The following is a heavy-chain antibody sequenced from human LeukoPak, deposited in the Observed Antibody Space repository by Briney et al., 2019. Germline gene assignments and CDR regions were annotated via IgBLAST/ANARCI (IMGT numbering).Heavy chain of an antibody. D-gene: IGHD1-26*01. J-gene: IGHJ4*02. Sequence: PGGSLRLSCAATGFTVSSNYMSWVRQAPGQVLEWVSVIYSGGSTYYADSVKGRFTISRDNSKNTLYLQMNNLRAEDTAVYYCARGRPVGASTVEDYWGQGTLVTVSS. V-gene: IGHV3-66*01. CDR3: ARGRPVGASTVEDY. CDR1: GFTVSSNY. CDR2: IYSGGST.